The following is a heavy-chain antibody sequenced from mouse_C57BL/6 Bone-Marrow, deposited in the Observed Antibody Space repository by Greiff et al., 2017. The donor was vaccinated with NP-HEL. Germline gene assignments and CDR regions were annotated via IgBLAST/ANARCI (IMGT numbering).Heavy chain of an antibody. CDR1: GYTFTDYY. Sequence: VQLKQSGPVLVKPGASVKMSCKASGYTFTDYYMNWVKQSHGKSLEWIGVINPYNGGTSYNQKFKGKATLTVDKSSSTAYMELNSLTSEDSAVYYCARGASNWAEGFAYWGQGTLVTVSA. J-gene: IGHJ3*01. CDR3: ARGASNWAEGFAY. CDR2: INPYNGGT. D-gene: IGHD4-1*02. V-gene: IGHV1-19*01.